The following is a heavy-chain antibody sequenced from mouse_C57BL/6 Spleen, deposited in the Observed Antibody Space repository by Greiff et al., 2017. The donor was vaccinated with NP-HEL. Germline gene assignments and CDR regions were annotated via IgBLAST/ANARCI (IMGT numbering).Heavy chain of an antibody. CDR2: INPSNGGT. CDR1: GYTFTSYW. D-gene: IGHD4-1*01. CDR3: AKGTLGRASARDY. J-gene: IGHJ4*01. V-gene: IGHV1-53*01. Sequence: VQLQQPGTELVKPGASVKLSCKASGYTFTSYWMHWVKQRPGQGFEWIGNINPSNGGTNSNEKFKSKATLTVDKSSSTAYMQLSSLTSEYSAVDYCAKGTLGRASARDYWGQGTSVTVSS.